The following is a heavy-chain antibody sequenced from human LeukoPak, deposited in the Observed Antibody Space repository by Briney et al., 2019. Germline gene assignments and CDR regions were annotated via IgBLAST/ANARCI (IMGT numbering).Heavy chain of an antibody. CDR2: MNPNSGNT. Sequence: ASVKVSCKASGYTFTSYDINWVRQATGQGLEWMGWMNPNSGNTGYAQKFQGRVTMTRNTSISTAYMELSSLRSEDTAVYYGASRDCSGGSCYAGFDPWGQGTLVTVSS. J-gene: IGHJ5*02. CDR3: ASRDCSGGSCYAGFDP. CDR1: GYTFTSYD. D-gene: IGHD2-15*01. V-gene: IGHV1-8*01.